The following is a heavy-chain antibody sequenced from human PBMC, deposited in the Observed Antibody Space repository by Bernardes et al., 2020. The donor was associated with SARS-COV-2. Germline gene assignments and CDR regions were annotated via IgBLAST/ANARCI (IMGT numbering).Heavy chain of an antibody. CDR3: TRGGYEPFDY. J-gene: IGHJ4*02. CDR2: INPDGSTK. CDR1: GFTLGSYW. V-gene: IGHV3-74*01. Sequence: GGSLRLSCAASGFTLGSYWMHWARQAPGKGLVWVSRINPDGSTKTYADSVKGRFTVSRDNAENTLYLQMNSLRADDTAVYYCTRGGYEPFDYWGQGTLVTVS. D-gene: IGHD5-12*01.